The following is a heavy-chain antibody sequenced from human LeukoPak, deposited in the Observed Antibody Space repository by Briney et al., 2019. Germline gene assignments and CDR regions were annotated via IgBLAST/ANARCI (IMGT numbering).Heavy chain of an antibody. CDR3: ARDPSRSNTYGLEN. Sequence: GGSLRLSCAASGFTVSSNYMMWVRQAPGKGLEWVSVIYSGGSTYYADSVKGRFTISRDNSKNTLYLHMSSLRAEDTAAYYCARDPSRSNTYGLENWGQGTLVTVSS. V-gene: IGHV3-53*05. CDR2: IYSGGST. J-gene: IGHJ4*02. D-gene: IGHD5-18*01. CDR1: GFTVSSNY.